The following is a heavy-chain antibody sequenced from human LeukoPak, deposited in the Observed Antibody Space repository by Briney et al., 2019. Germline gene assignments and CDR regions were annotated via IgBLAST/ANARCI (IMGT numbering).Heavy chain of an antibody. CDR1: GFTFDDYA. J-gene: IGHJ4*02. V-gene: IGHV3-9*01. CDR3: AKDRGELLFDFDY. D-gene: IGHD1-26*01. CDR2: ISWNSGSI. Sequence: GRSLRLSCAASGFTFDDYAMHWVRQAPGKGLEWVSGISWNSGSIGYADSVKGRFTISRDNAKNSLYLQMNSLRAEDTALYYRAKDRGELLFDFDYWGQGTLVTVSS.